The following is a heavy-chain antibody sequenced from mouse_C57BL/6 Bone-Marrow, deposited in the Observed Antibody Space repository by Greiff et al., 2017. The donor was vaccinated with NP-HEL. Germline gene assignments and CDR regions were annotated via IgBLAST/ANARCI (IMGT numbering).Heavy chain of an antibody. D-gene: IGHD2-4*01. J-gene: IGHJ4*01. V-gene: IGHV2-9-1*01. CDR3: ARNPTMITHYAMDY. Sequence: VQLVESGPGLVAPSQSLSITCTVSGFSLTSYAISWVRQPPGKGLEWLGVIWTGGGTNYNSALKSRLSISKDNSKSQVFLKMNSLQTDDTARYYCARNPTMITHYAMDYWGQGTSVTVSS. CDR1: GFSLTSYA. CDR2: IWTGGGT.